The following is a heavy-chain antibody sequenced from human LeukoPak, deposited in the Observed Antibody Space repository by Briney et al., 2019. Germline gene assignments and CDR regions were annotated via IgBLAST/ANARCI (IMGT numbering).Heavy chain of an antibody. D-gene: IGHD3-16*01. CDR1: GFTFSSYS. J-gene: IGHJ3*02. CDR2: ISSSSSTI. Sequence: PGGSLRLSCAASGFTFSSYSMNWVRQAPGKGLEWVSYISSSSSTIYYPDSVKGRFTISRDNAKNSLYLQMNSLRAEDTAVYYCARSRGGFRSDAFDIWGQGTMVTVSS. V-gene: IGHV3-48*01. CDR3: ARSRGGFRSDAFDI.